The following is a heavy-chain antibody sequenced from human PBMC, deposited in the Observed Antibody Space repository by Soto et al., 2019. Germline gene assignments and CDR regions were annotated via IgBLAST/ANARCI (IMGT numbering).Heavy chain of an antibody. Sequence: QIQLVQSGGEVKKPGASVKVSCKSSGYNFISHSITWVRQAPGQGLEWMGRISAYNGNTNHAQKFQGRLTMTTDTSTRTAYRELRSLRSDDTAVDYCASGAVCGGAPGWRDMEVWGQATTVTVSS. CDR1: GYNFISHS. J-gene: IGHJ6*02. CDR3: ASGAVCGGAPGWRDMEV. CDR2: ISAYNGNT. D-gene: IGHD2-21*01. V-gene: IGHV1-18*01.